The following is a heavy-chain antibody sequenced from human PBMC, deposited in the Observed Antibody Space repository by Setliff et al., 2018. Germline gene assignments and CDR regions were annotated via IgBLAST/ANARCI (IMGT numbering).Heavy chain of an antibody. J-gene: IGHJ4*02. CDR3: ARDGHNVYYFDY. CDR2: INSDGSST. Sequence: PGGSLRLSCAASGFSFSNYWMHWVRQAPGKRLVWVSRINSDGSSTNYADSVKGQFTVSRDNAKNTLYLQMNSLRAEDTAVYYCARDGHNVYYFDYWGLGTLVTVSS. D-gene: IGHD1-1*01. V-gene: IGHV3-74*01. CDR1: GFSFSNYW.